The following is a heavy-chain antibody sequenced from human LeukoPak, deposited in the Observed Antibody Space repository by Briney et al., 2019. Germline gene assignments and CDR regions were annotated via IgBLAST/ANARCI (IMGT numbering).Heavy chain of an antibody. CDR2: ISGSGGAGT. J-gene: IGHJ6*02. Sequence: GGSLRLSCAGSGFTFSSYAMGWVRQAPGKGLEWVSTISGSGGAGTYYADSVKGRFTVSRDNSRNTLYLPMNSLRAEDTAVYYCVKDRGGSPFYGMDVWGQGTTVTVSS. V-gene: IGHV3-23*01. CDR3: VKDRGGSPFYGMDV. CDR1: GFTFSSYA. D-gene: IGHD1-26*01.